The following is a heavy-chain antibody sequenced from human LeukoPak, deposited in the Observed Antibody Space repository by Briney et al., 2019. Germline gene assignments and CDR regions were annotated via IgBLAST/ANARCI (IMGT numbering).Heavy chain of an antibody. CDR3: ARGSSTGTLSLWFDP. J-gene: IGHJ5*02. Sequence: GGSPRLSCAASGFTFSSYAMHWVRQAPGKGLEWVAVISYDGSNKYYADSVKGRFTISRDNSKNTLYLQMNSLRAEDTAVYYCARGSSTGTLSLWFDPWGQGTLVTVSS. CDR1: GFTFSSYA. V-gene: IGHV3-30*04. D-gene: IGHD1-14*01. CDR2: ISYDGSNK.